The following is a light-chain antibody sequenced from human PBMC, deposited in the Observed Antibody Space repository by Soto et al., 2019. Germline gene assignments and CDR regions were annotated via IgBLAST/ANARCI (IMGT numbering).Light chain of an antibody. CDR2: EDT. Sequence: QSVLTQPASVSGSPGQSITISCTGSSSDVGNYNLVSWYQQHPGKAPKLMIYEDTKWPSGVSNRFSGSKSGNTAYLTISGLQAEDEADYYCWSYAVGRTYVFGTGTKVNV. CDR3: WSYAVGRTYV. CDR1: SSDVGNYNL. V-gene: IGLV2-23*01. J-gene: IGLJ1*01.